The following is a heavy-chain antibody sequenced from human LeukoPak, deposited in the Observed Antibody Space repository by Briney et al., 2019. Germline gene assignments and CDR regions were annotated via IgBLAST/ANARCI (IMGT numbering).Heavy chain of an antibody. Sequence: ASVKVSCKASGHTFTGYYMNWVRQAPGQGLEWMGWINSDSGFTKYAQKFQGRVTMTRDTSITTVYMDLTRLTSDDTAVYYCARNFDMKGFDPWGQGTLVTVSS. V-gene: IGHV1-2*02. CDR1: GHTFTGYY. CDR3: ARNFDMKGFDP. CDR2: INSDSGFT. J-gene: IGHJ5*02. D-gene: IGHD3-9*01.